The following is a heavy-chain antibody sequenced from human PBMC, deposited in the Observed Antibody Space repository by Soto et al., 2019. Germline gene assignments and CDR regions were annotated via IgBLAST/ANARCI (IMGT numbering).Heavy chain of an antibody. V-gene: IGHV4-39*01. CDR1: GGSISSSSYY. CDR2: IYYSGST. Sequence: PSETLSLTCTVSGGSISSSSYYWGWIRQPPGKGLEWIGSIYYSGSTYHNPSLKSRVTISVDTSKNQFSLKLSSVTAADTAVYYCATHRLCIAVAKGDYDYWGQGTLVTVSS. J-gene: IGHJ4*02. D-gene: IGHD6-19*01. CDR3: ATHRLCIAVAKGDYDY.